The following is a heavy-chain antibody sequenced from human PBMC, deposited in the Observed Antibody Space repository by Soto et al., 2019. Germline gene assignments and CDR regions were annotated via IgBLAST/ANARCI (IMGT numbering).Heavy chain of an antibody. V-gene: IGHV3-23*01. CDR1: GFTFSSYS. CDR2: ISGNDGST. J-gene: IGHJ4*02. CDR3: AKDFTHPFDY. Sequence: GGSLRLSCAASGFTFSSYSMSWVRQGPGKGLEWVSAISGNDGSTYYADSVKGRFTISRDNSKNTLHLQMNSLRAEDTAVYYCAKDFTHPFDYWGQGTVVTVSS.